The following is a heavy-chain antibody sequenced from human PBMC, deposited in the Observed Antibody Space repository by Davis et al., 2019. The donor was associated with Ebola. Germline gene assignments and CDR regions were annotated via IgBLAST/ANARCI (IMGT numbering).Heavy chain of an antibody. J-gene: IGHJ4*02. Sequence: ASVKVSCKTSGYTFTSFYIHWVRQAPGQGLEWIGWINPGNYDTKLAQKFQGRVTMTRATSASTAYMQLSKLTYDDTAVYYCASPANWGYYWGQGTLVTVSS. CDR1: GYTFTSFY. CDR3: ASPANWGYY. D-gene: IGHD7-27*01. V-gene: IGHV1-2*02. CDR2: INPGNYDT.